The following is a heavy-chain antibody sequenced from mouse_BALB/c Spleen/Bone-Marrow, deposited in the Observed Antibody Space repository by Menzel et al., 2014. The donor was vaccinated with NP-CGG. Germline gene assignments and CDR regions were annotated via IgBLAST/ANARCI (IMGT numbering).Heavy chain of an antibody. CDR2: IWGDGST. CDR1: GFSLTNYG. Sequence: VKLEESGPGLVAPSQSLSITCTVSGFSLTNYGVSWVRQPPGKGLEWLGVIWGDGSTNYHLALISSMSISNVTSKSQVILKLNILQTDNTATYYCAKWDYYYSNYAMDYWGQGTSVTVSS. V-gene: IGHV2-3*01. J-gene: IGHJ4*01. D-gene: IGHD1-1*01. CDR3: AKWDYYYSNYAMDY.